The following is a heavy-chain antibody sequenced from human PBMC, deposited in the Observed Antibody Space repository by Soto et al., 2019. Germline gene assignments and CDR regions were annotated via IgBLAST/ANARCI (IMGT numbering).Heavy chain of an antibody. CDR2: IHSDGGPYGGLT. D-gene: IGHD3-16*01. CDR3: ARDLGRSPFDL. Sequence: EVKLEETGGGWIQPGGSLILSCAASGVAVGGEHMSWVRQAPGKGLEWVTLIHSDGGPYGGLTYYADSVKGRFTISRDHSKNTVYLQMNNLRAEDSALYFCARDLGRSPFDLWGQGTLVTVSS. J-gene: IGHJ4*02. CDR1: GVAVGGEH. V-gene: IGHV3-53*02.